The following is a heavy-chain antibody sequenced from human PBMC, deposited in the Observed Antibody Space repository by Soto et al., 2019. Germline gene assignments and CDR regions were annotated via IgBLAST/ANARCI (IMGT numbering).Heavy chain of an antibody. CDR2: FDPEDGET. J-gene: IGHJ6*03. CDR1: GYTLTELS. D-gene: IGHD2-2*01. V-gene: IGHV1-24*01. Sequence: ASVKVSCKVSGYTLTELSMHWVRQAPGKGLEWMGGFDPEDGETIYAQKFQGRVTMTEDTSTDTAYMELSSLRSEDTAVYYCAIMRGSVVPAAQGYYYYYYMDVWGKGTTVTVSS. CDR3: AIMRGSVVPAAQGYYYYYYMDV.